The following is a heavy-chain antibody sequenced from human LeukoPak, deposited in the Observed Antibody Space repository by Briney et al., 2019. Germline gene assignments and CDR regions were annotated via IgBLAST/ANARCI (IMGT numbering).Heavy chain of an antibody. CDR2: IYFNGNT. Sequence: SETLSLTCTVSGGSISSYYWIWIRQPPGKGLEWIGFIYFNGNTNYNPSLKSRVTISEDSSKSQSSLKLTSVTAADTAVYYCARGVAGSGSTPKYWGQGTLVTVSS. D-gene: IGHD1-26*01. J-gene: IGHJ4*02. CDR1: GGSISSYY. V-gene: IGHV4-59*01. CDR3: ARGVAGSGSTPKY.